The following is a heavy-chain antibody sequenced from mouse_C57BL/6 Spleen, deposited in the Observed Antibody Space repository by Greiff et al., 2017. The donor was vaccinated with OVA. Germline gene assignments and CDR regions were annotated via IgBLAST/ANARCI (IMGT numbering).Heavy chain of an antibody. CDR2: INPGSGGT. CDR1: GYAFTNYL. D-gene: IGHD2-2*01. Sequence: QVQLKESGAELVRPGTSVKVSCKASGYAFTNYLIEWVKQRPGQGLEWIGVINPGSGGTNYNEKFKGKATLTADKSSSTAYMQLSSLTSEDSAVYFCARGGLPLDYWGQGTTLTVSS. V-gene: IGHV1-54*01. CDR3: ARGGLPLDY. J-gene: IGHJ2*01.